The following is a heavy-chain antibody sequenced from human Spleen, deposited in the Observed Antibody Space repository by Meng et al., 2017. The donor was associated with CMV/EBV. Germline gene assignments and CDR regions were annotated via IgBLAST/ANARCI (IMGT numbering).Heavy chain of an antibody. V-gene: IGHV3-9*01. CDR1: GFTFDDYA. D-gene: IGHD3-10*01. Sequence: GGSLRLSCAASGFTFDDYAMHWVRQAPGKGLEWVSGISWNSGSIGYADSVKGRFTISRDNAKNSLYLQMNSLRAEDTALYYCARVLYYGSGSRMDVWGQGTTVTVSS. CDR3: ARVLYYGSGSRMDV. J-gene: IGHJ6*02. CDR2: ISWNSGSI.